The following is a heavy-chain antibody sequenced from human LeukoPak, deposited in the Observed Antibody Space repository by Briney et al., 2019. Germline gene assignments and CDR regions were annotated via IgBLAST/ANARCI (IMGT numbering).Heavy chain of an antibody. Sequence: PSETLSLTCAVYGESFNNYYWTWIRQSPGKGLEWIGEINHSGSTNYDPSLKSRVTMLVDKSKNQFSLNLTSVTAADTAIYYCASVSGNVDCWGQGTLVTVSS. V-gene: IGHV4-34*01. D-gene: IGHD5/OR15-5a*01. J-gene: IGHJ4*02. CDR2: INHSGST. CDR1: GESFNNYY. CDR3: ASVSGNVDC.